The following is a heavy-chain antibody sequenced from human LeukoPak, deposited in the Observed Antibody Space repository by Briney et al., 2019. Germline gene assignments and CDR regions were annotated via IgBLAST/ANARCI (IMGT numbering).Heavy chain of an antibody. CDR2: IHYSGST. CDR3: ARDGGYSFMKVNAFDI. D-gene: IGHD5-18*01. CDR1: GGSISNYY. Sequence: SETLSLTCTVSGGSISNYYWSWIRQPPGKGLEWIGYIHYSGSTNYNPSLKSRVTISVDTSKNQFSLKLSSVTAADTAVYYCARDGGYSFMKVNAFDIWGQGTMVTVSS. J-gene: IGHJ3*02. V-gene: IGHV4-59*01.